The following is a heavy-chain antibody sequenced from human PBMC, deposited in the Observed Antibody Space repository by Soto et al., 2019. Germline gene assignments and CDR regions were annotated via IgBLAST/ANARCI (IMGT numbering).Heavy chain of an antibody. D-gene: IGHD6-13*01. CDR2: MNPNSGNT. CDR1: GYTFTSYD. CDR3: ARWGYSSSWSGYYYYGMDV. Sequence: GASVKVSCKASGYTFTSYDINWVRQATGQGREWMGWMNPNSGNTGYAQKFQGRVTMTRNTSISTAYMELSSLRSEDTAVYYCARWGYSSSWSGYYYYGMDVWGQGTTVTVSS. J-gene: IGHJ6*02. V-gene: IGHV1-8*01.